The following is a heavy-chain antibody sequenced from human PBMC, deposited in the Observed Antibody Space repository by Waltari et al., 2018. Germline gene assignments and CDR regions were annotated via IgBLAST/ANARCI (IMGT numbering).Heavy chain of an antibody. CDR1: RYTFTSYY. CDR3: ARAGFCITGTLELFAGMDV. CDR2: IKPSGGST. J-gene: IGHJ6*02. V-gene: IGHV1-46*01. D-gene: IGHD1-7*01. Sequence: QVQLVQSGAEVKKPGASVTVACKASRYTFTSYYMHWVRQAPGQGLEWMGIIKPSGGSTRYAQKFQGRVTLTTDRSTSTVCMALISLRSEDTVVYSCARAGFCITGTLELFAGMDVWGQGTTVTVSS.